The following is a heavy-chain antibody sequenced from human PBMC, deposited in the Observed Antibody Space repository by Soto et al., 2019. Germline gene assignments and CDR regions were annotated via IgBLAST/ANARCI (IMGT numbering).Heavy chain of an antibody. CDR3: ARERDDSSWSSAEYFQH. CDR1: GYPFTDLY. D-gene: IGHD6-13*01. Sequence: ASVKVSCKPSGYPFTDLYIHWVRQAPGLGLEWMGWIDPRSGASRKTQRFQGRFTMTRDTSTNTVYMELRSLRSDDTAVYYCARERDDSSWSSAEYFQHWGQGTLVTVSS. J-gene: IGHJ1*01. CDR2: IDPRSGAS. V-gene: IGHV1-2*02.